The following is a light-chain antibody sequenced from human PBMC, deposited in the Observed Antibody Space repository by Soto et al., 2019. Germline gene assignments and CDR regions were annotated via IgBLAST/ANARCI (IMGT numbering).Light chain of an antibody. J-gene: IGKJ1*01. V-gene: IGKV3-15*01. CDR1: QNIGTN. Sequence: ITQSPATLSVSPWERAILSFRASQNIGTNLVWYQQKPGQAPRLLLYGASTRATGVPARFSGSGSGTDFTLTISRLETEDFAVYYCQQYGSSGTFGQGTKVDI. CDR2: GAS. CDR3: QQYGSSGT.